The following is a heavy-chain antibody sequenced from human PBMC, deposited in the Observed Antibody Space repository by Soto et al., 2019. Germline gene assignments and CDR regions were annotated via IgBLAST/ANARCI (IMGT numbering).Heavy chain of an antibody. Sequence: EASVKVSCKASSYTFTSYCISWVRQAPGQGLEWMGWINVYNGNTNYAQKLQGRVTMTTDTSTSTAYLDLRSLRSDDTAVYFCARDTSRGEYDYWGQGTLVTVSS. CDR2: INVYNGNT. CDR3: ARDTSRGEYDY. V-gene: IGHV1-18*01. J-gene: IGHJ4*02. D-gene: IGHD3-10*01. CDR1: SYTFTSYC.